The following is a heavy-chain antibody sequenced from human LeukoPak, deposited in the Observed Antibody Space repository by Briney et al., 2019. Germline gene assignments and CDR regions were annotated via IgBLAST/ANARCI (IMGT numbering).Heavy chain of an antibody. CDR2: INHSGSA. Sequence: GSLILSCAASGFTFDDYGMSWVRQAPGKGLEWIGEINHSGSANYNPSLKSRVTISLDTSKNQFSLKLSSVTAADTAVYYCARGKGTVTTHWGQGTLVTVSS. J-gene: IGHJ4*02. CDR3: ARGKGTVTTH. V-gene: IGHV4-34*01. CDR1: GFTFDDYG. D-gene: IGHD4-17*01.